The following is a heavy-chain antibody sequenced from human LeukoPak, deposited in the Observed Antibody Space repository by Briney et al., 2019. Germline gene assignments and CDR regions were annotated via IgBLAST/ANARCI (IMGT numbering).Heavy chain of an antibody. V-gene: IGHV4-34*01. CDR2: INHSGST. CDR3: ARQLTGDWFDP. CDR1: GGSFSGYY. D-gene: IGHD7-27*01. Sequence: PSETLSLTCAVYGGSFSGYYWSWIRQPPGKGLEWIGEINHSGSTNYNPSLKSRVTISVDKSKNQFSLKLSSVTAADTAVYYCARQLTGDWFDPWGQGTLVTVSS. J-gene: IGHJ5*02.